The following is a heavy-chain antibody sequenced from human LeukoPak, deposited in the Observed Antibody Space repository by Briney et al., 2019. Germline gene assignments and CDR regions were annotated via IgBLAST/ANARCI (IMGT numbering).Heavy chain of an antibody. V-gene: IGHV4-39*01. J-gene: IGHJ3*02. CDR3: ARGTAARSGSQERPWAFDI. Sequence: SETLSLTCTVSGGSISSSSYYWGWIRRPPGKGLEWIGNIYYSGSTYYNPSLKSRVTISVDTSKNQFSLKLSSVTAADTAVYYCARGTAARSGSQERPWAFDIWGQGTMVTVSS. CDR1: GGSISSSSYY. CDR2: IYYSGST. D-gene: IGHD1-26*01.